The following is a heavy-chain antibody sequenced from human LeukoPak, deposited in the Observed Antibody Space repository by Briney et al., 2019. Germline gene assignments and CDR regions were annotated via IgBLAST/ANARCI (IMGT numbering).Heavy chain of an antibody. J-gene: IGHJ4*02. V-gene: IGHV4-4*07. Sequence: SETLSLTCTVSGGSISSYYWSWIRQPAGKGLEWIGRIYTSGSTNYNPSLKSRVTISVDTSKNQFSLKLSSVTAADTAAYYCAREVGYYYDSSGYYPLGGFDYWGQGTLVTVSS. D-gene: IGHD3-22*01. CDR1: GGSISSYY. CDR2: IYTSGST. CDR3: AREVGYYYDSSGYYPLGGFDY.